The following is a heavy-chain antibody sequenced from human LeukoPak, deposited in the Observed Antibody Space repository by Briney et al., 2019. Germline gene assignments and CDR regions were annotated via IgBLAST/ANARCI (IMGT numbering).Heavy chain of an antibody. Sequence: PSETLSLTCAVYGGSFSGYYWSWIRQPPGKGLEWIGEIYHSGSTNYNPSLKSRVTISVDTSKNQFSLKLSSVTAADTAVYYCARGLSGGYASRYYYYYYMDVWGKGTTVTVSS. CDR2: IYHSGST. D-gene: IGHD6-25*01. CDR1: GGSFSGYY. V-gene: IGHV4-34*01. J-gene: IGHJ6*03. CDR3: ARGLSGGYASRYYYYYYMDV.